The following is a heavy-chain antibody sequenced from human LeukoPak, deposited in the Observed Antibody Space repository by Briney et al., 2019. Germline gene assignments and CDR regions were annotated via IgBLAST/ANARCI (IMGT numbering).Heavy chain of an antibody. D-gene: IGHD6-25*01. J-gene: IGHJ4*02. Sequence: SETLSLTCTVSGGSISSSTYFWGWIRQPPGKGLEWLGIIYYSGTTYYNPSLKSRVTISVGTSKNQFSLKLTSVTAADTAVYYCARTVLAAASVFDYWGQGTLVTVSS. CDR3: ARTVLAAASVFDY. CDR2: IYYSGTT. V-gene: IGHV4-39*07. CDR1: GGSISSSTYF.